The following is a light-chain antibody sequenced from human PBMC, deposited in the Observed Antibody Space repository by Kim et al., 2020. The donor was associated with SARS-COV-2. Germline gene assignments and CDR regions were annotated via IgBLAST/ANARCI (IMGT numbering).Light chain of an antibody. J-gene: IGLJ1*01. V-gene: IGLV3-1*01. CDR3: QAWDSSTNV. CDR2: QDS. CDR1: KLGDKY. Sequence: VSPRQTDSITCSGDKLGDKYACWYQQKPGQSPVLVIYQDSKRPSGIPERFSGSNSGNTATLTISGTQAMDEADYYCQAWDSSTNVFGTGTKVTVL.